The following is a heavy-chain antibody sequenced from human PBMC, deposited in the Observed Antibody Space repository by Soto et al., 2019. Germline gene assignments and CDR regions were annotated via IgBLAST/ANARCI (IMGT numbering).Heavy chain of an antibody. CDR2: IYYSGST. J-gene: IGHJ5*02. CDR1: GGSISSSSFH. V-gene: IGHV4-39*07. CDR3: AREHGFSYGLNYFDP. Sequence: PSETLSLTCTVSGGSISSSSFHWGWIRQPPGKGLEWIGSIYYSGSTYYSPSLKSRVTISVDTSKNQFSLKLSSVTAADTAVYYCAREHGFSYGLNYFDPWGQGTLVTVSS. D-gene: IGHD5-18*01.